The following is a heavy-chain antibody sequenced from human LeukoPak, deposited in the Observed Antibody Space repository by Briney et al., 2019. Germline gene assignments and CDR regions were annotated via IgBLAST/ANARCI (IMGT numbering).Heavy chain of an antibody. CDR3: AREGTYYDYVWGSYRDGKLDY. CDR1: GGSFSGYY. V-gene: IGHV4-34*01. Sequence: SETLSLTCAVYGGSFSGYYWSWIRQPPGKGLEWIGEINHSGSTNYNPSLKSRVTISVDTSKNQFSLKLSSVTAADTAVYYCAREGTYYDYVWGSYRDGKLDYWGQGTLVTVSS. CDR2: INHSGST. D-gene: IGHD3-16*02. J-gene: IGHJ4*02.